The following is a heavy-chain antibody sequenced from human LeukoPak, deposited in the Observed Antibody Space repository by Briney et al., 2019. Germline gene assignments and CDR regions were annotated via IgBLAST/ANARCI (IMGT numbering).Heavy chain of an antibody. J-gene: IGHJ5*02. V-gene: IGHV4-39*07. CDR2: IYYTGST. CDR1: GGSIGGHNNY. Sequence: PSETLSLTCIVSGGSIGGHNNYWGWIRQPPGKGLEWIGTIYYTGSTNYNPSLKSRVTISVDTSKNQFSLKLSSVTAADTAVYYCAREVIVVVTGYNWFDPWGQGTLVTVSS. CDR3: AREVIVVVTGYNWFDP. D-gene: IGHD2-21*02.